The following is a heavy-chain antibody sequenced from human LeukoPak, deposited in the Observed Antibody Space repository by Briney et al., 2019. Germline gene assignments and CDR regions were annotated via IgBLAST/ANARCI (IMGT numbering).Heavy chain of an antibody. CDR2: ISAYNGNT. Sequence: ASVKVSRKASGYTFTCYGSSWVRQPPGKELEWMGWISAYNGNTNYAQKLQGGVTMTPDTSTSTAYMELRSLRSDDTAVYYCARGDGYSSVYWGQGTLVTVSS. V-gene: IGHV1-18*04. J-gene: IGHJ4*02. D-gene: IGHD6-25*01. CDR3: ARGDGYSSVY. CDR1: GYTFTCYG.